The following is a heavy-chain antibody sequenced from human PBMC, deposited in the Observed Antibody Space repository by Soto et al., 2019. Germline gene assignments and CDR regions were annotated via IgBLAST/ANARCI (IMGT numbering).Heavy chain of an antibody. CDR1: GGSISSSNW. J-gene: IGHJ4*02. V-gene: IGHV4-4*02. D-gene: IGHD4-4*01. CDR3: ARESLGPTPVTTSAY. Sequence: QVQLPESGPGLVKPSGTLSLTCAVSGGSISSSNWWSWVRQPPGKGLEWIGEIYHSGSTHYNPSLQSRVTISVDKSKSQFSLKLSSVTAEDTAVYYWARESLGPTPVTTSAYWGQGTLVTVSS. CDR2: IYHSGST.